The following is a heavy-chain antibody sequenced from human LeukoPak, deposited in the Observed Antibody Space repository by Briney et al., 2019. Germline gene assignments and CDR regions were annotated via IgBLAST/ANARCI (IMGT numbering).Heavy chain of an antibody. J-gene: IGHJ4*02. Sequence: ASVKVSCKASGYTFTNSYIHWVRQAPGQVLEWMGLINPDGGNTNYAQNFQGRVTLTRDTSTSTVYMELSSLRSEDTAIYYCVRNSVHHALDYWGQGTLVIVSS. CDR1: GYTFTNSY. V-gene: IGHV1-46*01. D-gene: IGHD5/OR15-5a*01. CDR3: VRNSVHHALDY. CDR2: INPDGGNT.